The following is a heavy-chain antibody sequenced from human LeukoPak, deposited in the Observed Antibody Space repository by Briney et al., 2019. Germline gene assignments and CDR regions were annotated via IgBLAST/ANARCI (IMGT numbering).Heavy chain of an antibody. CDR2: IYPGDSDT. CDR1: GYSFTSYW. J-gene: IGHJ4*02. Sequence: GESLKISCKGSGYSFTSYWIGWVRQMPGKGLEWMGIIYPGDSDTRYSPSFQGQVTISADKSISTAYLQWGSLKASDTVMYYCARHEGYCSSTSCYLIDYWGQGTLVTVSS. CDR3: ARHEGYCSSTSCYLIDY. D-gene: IGHD2-2*01. V-gene: IGHV5-51*01.